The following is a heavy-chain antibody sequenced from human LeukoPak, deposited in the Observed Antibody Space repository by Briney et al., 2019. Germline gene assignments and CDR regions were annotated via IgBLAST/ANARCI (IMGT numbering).Heavy chain of an antibody. CDR2: LYSDGNT. CDR1: GFTVITND. D-gene: IGHD1-14*01. Sequence: GGSQRLSCAASGFTVITNDMTWVRQAPGKGLEWVSVLYSDGNTKYADSVEGRFTISRDNSKNTLYLEMNSLSPDDTAVYYCARGVEPLAANTLAYWGQGTLVTVSS. V-gene: IGHV3-53*01. J-gene: IGHJ4*02. CDR3: ARGVEPLAANTLAY.